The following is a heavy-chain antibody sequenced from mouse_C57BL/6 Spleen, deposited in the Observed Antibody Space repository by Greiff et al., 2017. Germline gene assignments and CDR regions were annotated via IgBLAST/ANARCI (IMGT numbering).Heavy chain of an antibody. CDR2: ISSGGDYI. V-gene: IGHV5-9-1*02. CDR1: GFTFSSYA. J-gene: IGHJ3*01. Sequence: EVQRVESGEGLVKPGGSLKLSCAASGFTFSSYAMSWVRQTPEKRLEWVAYISSGGDYIYYADTVKGRFTISRDNARNTLYLQMSSLKSEDTAMYYCTRDSPLYYDYDAFAYWGQGTLVTVSA. D-gene: IGHD2-4*01. CDR3: TRDSPLYYDYDAFAY.